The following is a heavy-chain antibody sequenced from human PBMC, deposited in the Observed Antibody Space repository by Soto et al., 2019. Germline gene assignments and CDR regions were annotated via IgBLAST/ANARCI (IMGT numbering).Heavy chain of an antibody. V-gene: IGHV4-39*01. D-gene: IGHD1-26*01. CDR1: GASINSGDH. J-gene: IGHJ4*02. CDR3: VRLSRVGIPSTYGVLYFDF. Sequence: QLQLQESGPGLVKPSETLSLTCTVSGASINSGDHWGWIRQPPGMGLEWIGAVHFSGSTDYNPSFKSRVTMSLDTSKKQISLNLNSVTAADTGVYYCVRLSRVGIPSTYGVLYFDFWGQGALVTVSS. CDR2: VHFSGST.